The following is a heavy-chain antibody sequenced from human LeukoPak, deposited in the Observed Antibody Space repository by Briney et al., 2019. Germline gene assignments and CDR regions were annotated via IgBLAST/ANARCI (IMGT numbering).Heavy chain of an antibody. CDR3: ANPPTVTSFHY. CDR1: GFTFSSYV. V-gene: IGHV3-30*04. CDR2: ISYDGSNE. Sequence: PGRALSLSCAASGFTFSSYVMHWVRQAPGNGLDWVAIISYDGSNEYYADAVKGRFTISRDNSKNTLSLQMNSLRADDTAIYYCANPPTVTSFHYWGQGTLVTVSS. J-gene: IGHJ4*02. D-gene: IGHD4-11*01.